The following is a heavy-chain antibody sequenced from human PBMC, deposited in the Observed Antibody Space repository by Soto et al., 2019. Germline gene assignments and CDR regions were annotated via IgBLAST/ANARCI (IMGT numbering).Heavy chain of an antibody. Sequence: EVQLVESGGGLVQPGGSLRLSCAASGFTFSSYSMNWVRQAPGKGREWVSYISSSSSTIYYADSVKGRFTISRDNAKNSLDLQMYSLRDEDTAVYYCARDFGYCSSTSCYMFVWMGYGMDVWGQGTTVTVSS. CDR3: ARDFGYCSSTSCYMFVWMGYGMDV. D-gene: IGHD2-2*02. J-gene: IGHJ6*02. CDR2: ISSSSSTI. CDR1: GFTFSSYS. V-gene: IGHV3-48*02.